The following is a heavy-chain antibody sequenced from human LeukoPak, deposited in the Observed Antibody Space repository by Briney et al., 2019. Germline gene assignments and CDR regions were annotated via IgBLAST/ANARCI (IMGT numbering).Heavy chain of an antibody. CDR2: IYYSGST. CDR1: GGSISSHY. J-gene: IGHJ3*02. V-gene: IGHV4-59*11. D-gene: IGHD3-16*02. Sequence: SETLSLTCTVSGGSISSHYWSWLRQPPGKGLEWIGYIYYSGSTNYNPSLTSRVTISVDTSKNQFSLKLSSVTAADTAVYYCAREEDDYVWGSYRSQGNAFDIWGQGTMVTVSS. CDR3: AREEDDYVWGSYRSQGNAFDI.